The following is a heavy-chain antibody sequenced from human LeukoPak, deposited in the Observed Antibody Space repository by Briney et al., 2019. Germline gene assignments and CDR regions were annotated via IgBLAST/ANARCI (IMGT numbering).Heavy chain of an antibody. J-gene: IGHJ4*02. D-gene: IGHD2-8*01. Sequence: SETLSLTCAVYGGSFSGYYWSWIRQPPGKGLEWIGEINHSGSTNYNPSLKSRVAISVDTSKNQFSLKLSSVTAADTAVYYCARDAGGGPCTNGVCYTALYDYWGPGTLVTVSS. CDR3: ARDAGGGPCTNGVCYTALYDY. CDR1: GGSFSGYY. CDR2: INHSGST. V-gene: IGHV4-34*01.